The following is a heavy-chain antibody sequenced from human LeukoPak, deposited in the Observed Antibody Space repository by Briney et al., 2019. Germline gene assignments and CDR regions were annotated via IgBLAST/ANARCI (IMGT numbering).Heavy chain of an antibody. V-gene: IGHV3-23*01. CDR2: ISGSGGST. D-gene: IGHD2-21*01. CDR1: GFTFSSYA. J-gene: IGHJ2*01. Sequence: GGSLRLSCAASGFTFSSYAMSWVRQAPGKGLEWVSAISGSGGSTYYADSVKGRFTISRDNSKNTLYLQMNSLRAEDTAVYYCAKIRVIGGEGSYWYFDLWGRGTLVTVSS. CDR3: AKIRVIGGEGSYWYFDL.